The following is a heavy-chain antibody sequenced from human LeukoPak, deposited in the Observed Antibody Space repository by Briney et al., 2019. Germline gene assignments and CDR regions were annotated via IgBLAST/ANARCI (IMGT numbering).Heavy chain of an antibody. V-gene: IGHV3-23*01. CDR1: GFTFSSYA. CDR2: ISGSGGST. D-gene: IGHD3-22*01. CDR3: AKVTSPYYYDSSGYYYFDY. Sequence: PGGSLRLSCAASGFTFSSYAMSWVRQAPGEGLEWVSAISGSGGSTYYADSVKGRFTISRDNSKNTLYLQMNSLRAEDTAVYYCAKVTSPYYYDSSGYYYFDYRGQGTLVTVSS. J-gene: IGHJ4*02.